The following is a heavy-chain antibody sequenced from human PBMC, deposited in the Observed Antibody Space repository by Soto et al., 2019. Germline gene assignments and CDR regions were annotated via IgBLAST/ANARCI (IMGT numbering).Heavy chain of an antibody. Sequence: SETLSLNCTVSVGSVSSYYWSWIREPPGKGLEWIGYIYYSGSTNYNPSLKSRVTISVDTSKNQFSLKLSSVTAADTAVYYCARALYSGSYYDWFDPWGQGTLVTVSS. CDR1: VGSVSSYY. CDR3: ARALYSGSYYDWFDP. D-gene: IGHD1-26*01. CDR2: IYYSGST. J-gene: IGHJ5*02. V-gene: IGHV4-59*02.